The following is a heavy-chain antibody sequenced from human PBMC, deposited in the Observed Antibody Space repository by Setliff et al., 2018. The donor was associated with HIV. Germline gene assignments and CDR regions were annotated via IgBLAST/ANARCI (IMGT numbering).Heavy chain of an antibody. Sequence: ASVKVSCKASGYTFTSYYIHWVRQAPGQGLEWMGRIIPSSGGTNYAQKFQGRVTMTRDTSISTAYMELSRLRSDDTAVYYCARRGSRGDYYYYMDVWGKGATVTVSS. D-gene: IGHD3-10*01. CDR2: IIPSSGGT. CDR3: ARRGSRGDYYYYMDV. CDR1: GYTFTSYY. V-gene: IGHV1-2*06. J-gene: IGHJ6*03.